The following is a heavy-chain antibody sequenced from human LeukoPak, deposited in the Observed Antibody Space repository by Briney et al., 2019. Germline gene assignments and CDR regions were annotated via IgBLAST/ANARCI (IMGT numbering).Heavy chain of an antibody. V-gene: IGHV1-2*02. CDR2: INPNNGNT. Sequence: ASVEVSCKASGYTFSDYYIYWVRQAPGQGLEWVGWINPNNGNTDYAPNVQGRVTMTRDTSITTAYMEMSSLKSDDTAVYYCARKAKPSGFTSGWAYWGQGTLVTVSS. CDR3: ARKAKPSGFTSGWAY. CDR1: GYTFSDYY. J-gene: IGHJ4*02. D-gene: IGHD6-19*01.